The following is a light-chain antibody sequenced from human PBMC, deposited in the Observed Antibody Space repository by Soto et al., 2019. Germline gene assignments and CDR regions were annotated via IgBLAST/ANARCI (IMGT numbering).Light chain of an antibody. CDR1: SSDVGGYNY. CDR3: SSYAGSNHLV. V-gene: IGLV2-8*01. Sequence: QSVLTQPPSASGSPGQSVTISCTGTSSDVGGYNYVSWYQQHPGKAPKLMIYEVSKRPSGVPDRFSGSKSGNTASLTVSGLQDEDEADYYCSSYAGSNHLVFGGGTKLTVL. CDR2: EVS. J-gene: IGLJ2*01.